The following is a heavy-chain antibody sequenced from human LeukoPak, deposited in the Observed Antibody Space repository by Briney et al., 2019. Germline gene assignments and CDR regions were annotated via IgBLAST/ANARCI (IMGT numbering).Heavy chain of an antibody. V-gene: IGHV3-7*03. CDR1: GFTFSSYW. CDR2: IKQDGSEK. Sequence: GGSLRLSCAASGFTFSSYWMSWVRQAPGKGLEWVANIKQDGSEKYYVDSVKGRFTISRDNAKNSLYLQMNSLRAEDTAVYYCASRHCSGGGCYFAGADPFDYWGQGTLVTVSS. J-gene: IGHJ4*02. D-gene: IGHD2-15*01. CDR3: ASRHCSGGGCYFAGADPFDY.